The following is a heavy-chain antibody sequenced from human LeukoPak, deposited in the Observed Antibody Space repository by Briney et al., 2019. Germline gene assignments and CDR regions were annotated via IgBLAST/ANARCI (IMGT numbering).Heavy chain of an antibody. Sequence: PRGSLRLSCAASGFTFNSYWMTWVRQAPGKGLEWVANIKKDGSEKYYVDSVKGRFTISRDNTKNSMSLQMNSLRAEDTAVYYCARGAQGDFWGQGTLVTVSS. V-gene: IGHV3-7*01. CDR2: IKKDGSEK. CDR3: ARGAQGDF. J-gene: IGHJ4*02. CDR1: GFTFNSYW.